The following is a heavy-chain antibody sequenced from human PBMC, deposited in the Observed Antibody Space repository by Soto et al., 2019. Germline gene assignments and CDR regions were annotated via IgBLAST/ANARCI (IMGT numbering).Heavy chain of an antibody. V-gene: IGHV4-61*01. CDR1: CGSGSSGNYY. CDR3: ARVGVTIHWFDT. Sequence: WESLALTCSVACGSGSSGNYYWRWFRQPPGKGLEWIGYVYYSGSTNYNPSLKSRVTISVDTSKNQFSLKLSSVTAADTAVYYCARVGVTIHWFDTWGQGTLVNVS. CDR2: VYYSGST. D-gene: IGHD1-26*01. J-gene: IGHJ5*02.